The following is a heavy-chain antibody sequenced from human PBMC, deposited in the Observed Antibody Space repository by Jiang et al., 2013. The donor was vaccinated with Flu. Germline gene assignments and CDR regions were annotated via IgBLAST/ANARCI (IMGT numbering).Heavy chain of an antibody. D-gene: IGHD2-21*02. Sequence: VQLVESGAEMKKPGASLKISCTASGYSFSGQYLHWVRQAPGQGLEWMALINPGGGGTSYAQKFQGRVTMTRDTSTSTVYLELSSLTPEDTAVYYCARTKSCGGVCYYFD. CDR2: INPGGGGT. CDR1: GYSFSGQY. CDR3: ARTKSCGGVCYYFD. V-gene: IGHV1-46*01. J-gene: IGHJ4*01.